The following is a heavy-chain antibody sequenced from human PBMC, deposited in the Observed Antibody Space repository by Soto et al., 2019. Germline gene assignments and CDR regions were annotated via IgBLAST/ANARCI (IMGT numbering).Heavy chain of an antibody. CDR3: ARSYYDFWSGSQNNWFDP. CDR1: GFSLSTSGVG. D-gene: IGHD3-3*01. J-gene: IGHJ5*02. CDR2: IYWDDDK. V-gene: IGHV2-5*02. Sequence: VSGPTLVNPTQTLTLTCTFSGFSLSTSGVGVGWIRQPPGKALEWLALIYWDDDKRYSPSLKSRLTITKDTSKNQVVLTMTNMDPVDTATHYCARSYYDFWSGSQNNWFDPWGQGTLVTVSS.